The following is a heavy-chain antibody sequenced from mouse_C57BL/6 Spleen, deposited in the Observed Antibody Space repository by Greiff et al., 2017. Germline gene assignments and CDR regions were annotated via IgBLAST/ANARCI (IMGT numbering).Heavy chain of an antibody. Sequence: QVQLQQSGPELVKPGASVKISCKASGYAFSSSWMNWVKQRPGKGLEWIGRIYPGDGDTNYNGKFKGKATLTADKSSSTAYMQLSSLTSEDSAVYFCARLVEDWYFDVWGTGTTVTVSS. D-gene: IGHD1-1*01. V-gene: IGHV1-82*01. CDR2: IYPGDGDT. J-gene: IGHJ1*03. CDR3: ARLVEDWYFDV. CDR1: GYAFSSSW.